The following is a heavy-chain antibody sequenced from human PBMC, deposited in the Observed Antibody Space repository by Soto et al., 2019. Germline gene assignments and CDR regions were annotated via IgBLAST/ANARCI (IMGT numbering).Heavy chain of an antibody. D-gene: IGHD2-21*02. CDR1: GGTFSSYA. CDR2: IIPIFGTA. Sequence: ASVKVSCKASGGTFSSYAISWVRQAPGQGLEWMGGIIPIFGTANYAQKFQGRVTITADESTGTAYMELSSLRSEDTAVYYCARNGPVIGGGDCYHFDYWGQGTLVTVSS. J-gene: IGHJ4*02. V-gene: IGHV1-69*13. CDR3: ARNGPVIGGGDCYHFDY.